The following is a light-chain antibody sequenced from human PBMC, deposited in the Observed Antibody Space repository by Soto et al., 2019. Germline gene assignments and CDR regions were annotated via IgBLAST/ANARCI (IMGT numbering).Light chain of an antibody. CDR2: KAS. J-gene: IGKJ5*01. V-gene: IGKV1-5*03. CDR3: LQHNSYPFT. Sequence: DIQMTQSPSTLSASVGDRVTITCRASQSISIWLAWYQQKPGKAPKILIYKASSLESGVPSRFSGSGSGTEFTLTISSLQPEDFATYYCLQHNSYPFTFGQGTRLEIK. CDR1: QSISIW.